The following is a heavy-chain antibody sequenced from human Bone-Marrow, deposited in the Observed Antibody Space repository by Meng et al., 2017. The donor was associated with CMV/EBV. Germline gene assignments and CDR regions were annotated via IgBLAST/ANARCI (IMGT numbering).Heavy chain of an antibody. V-gene: IGHV3-7*01. CDR2: VNQDGRDE. CDR3: VSTSGQ. CDR1: GFTFRNAW. J-gene: IGHJ4*02. D-gene: IGHD3-16*01. Sequence: GGSLRLSCAASGFTFRNAWMSWVRQAPGKGLEWVATVNQDGRDEFYLDSVKGRFTTSADKAKSSVFLQMNSLRAEDTAVYYCVSTSGQWGQGALVTVSS.